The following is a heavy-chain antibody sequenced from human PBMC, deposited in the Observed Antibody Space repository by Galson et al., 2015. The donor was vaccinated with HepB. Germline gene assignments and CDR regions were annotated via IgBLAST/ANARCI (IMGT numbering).Heavy chain of an antibody. CDR2: IWYDGSNK. Sequence: SLRLSCAASGFTFSSYGMHWVRQAPGKGLEWVAVIWYDGSNKYYADSVKGRFTISRDNSKNTLYLQMNSLRAEDTAVYYCAREEGYYDSSGAYYYYYGMDVWGQGTTVTVSS. J-gene: IGHJ6*02. D-gene: IGHD3-22*01. V-gene: IGHV3-33*01. CDR3: AREEGYYDSSGAYYYYYGMDV. CDR1: GFTFSSYG.